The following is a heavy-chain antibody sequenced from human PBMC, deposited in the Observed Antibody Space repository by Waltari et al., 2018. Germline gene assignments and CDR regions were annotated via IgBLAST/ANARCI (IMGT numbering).Heavy chain of an antibody. CDR3: ARLSAVRAGYYFDY. D-gene: IGHD3-10*01. CDR1: GGSISSYY. CDR2: IYTSGST. J-gene: IGHJ4*02. Sequence: QVQLQESGPGLVKPSETLSLTCTVSGGSISSYYWSWIRQPAGKGLGWIGLIYTSGSTNYNPPLKSRVTMSVDTSKNQFSLKLSSVTAADTAVYYCARLSAVRAGYYFDYWGQGTLVTVSS. V-gene: IGHV4-4*07.